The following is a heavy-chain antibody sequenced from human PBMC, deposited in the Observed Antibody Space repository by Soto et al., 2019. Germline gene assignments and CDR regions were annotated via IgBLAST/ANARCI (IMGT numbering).Heavy chain of an antibody. CDR3: AKEKDSSSYPIDY. D-gene: IGHD6-13*01. J-gene: IGHJ4*02. CDR2: ISYDGSNK. Sequence: PGGSLRLSCAASGFTFSSYAMHWVRQAPGKGLEWVAVISYDGSNKYYADSVKGRFTISRDNSKNTLYLQMNSLRAEDTAVYYCAKEKDSSSYPIDYWGQGTLVTVSS. CDR1: GFTFSSYA. V-gene: IGHV3-30-3*01.